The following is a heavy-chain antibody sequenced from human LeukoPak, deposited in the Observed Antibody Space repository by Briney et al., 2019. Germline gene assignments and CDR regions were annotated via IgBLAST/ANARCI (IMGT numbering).Heavy chain of an antibody. J-gene: IGHJ3*02. CDR1: GGTFSSYA. CDR3: AREFRDYEFRGDALDI. D-gene: IGHD3-16*01. V-gene: IGHV1-69*05. Sequence: SVKVSCKASGGTFSSYAISWVRQAPGQGLEWMGGIIPIFGTANYAQKFQGRVTITTDESTSTAYMELSSLRSEDTAVYYCAREFRDYEFRGDALDIWGQGTMVTVSS. CDR2: IIPIFGTA.